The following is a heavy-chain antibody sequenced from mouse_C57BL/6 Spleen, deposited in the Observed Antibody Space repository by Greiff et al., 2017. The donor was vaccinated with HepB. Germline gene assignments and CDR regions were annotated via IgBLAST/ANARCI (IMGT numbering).Heavy chain of an antibody. D-gene: IGHD1-1*01. CDR1: GYTFTDYE. CDR2: IDPETGGT. J-gene: IGHJ3*01. V-gene: IGHV1-15*01. CDR3: TSLSRYYYGSSPFAY. Sequence: VKLMESGAELVRPGASVTLSCKASGYTFTDYEMHWVKQTPVHGLEWIGAIDPETGGTAYNQKFKGKAILTADKSSSTAYMELRSLTSEDSAVYYCTSLSRYYYGSSPFAYWGQGTLVTVSA.